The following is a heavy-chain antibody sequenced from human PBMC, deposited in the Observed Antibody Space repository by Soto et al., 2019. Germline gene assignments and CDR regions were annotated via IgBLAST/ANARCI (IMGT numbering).Heavy chain of an antibody. CDR1: VDSISSSNW. D-gene: IGHD4-4*01. CDR2: IYHDGST. V-gene: IGHV4-4*02. CDR3: ARHNYYSNHYYYGMDV. Sequence: SESLSLTCSVSVDSISSSNWWTCVRQTPEKGLEWIGEIYHDGSTYSNPSLKSRVTMSVDMPRNQFLLKVTSVTAADTAVYYCARHNYYSNHYYYGMDVWGQGTTVTVSS. J-gene: IGHJ6*02.